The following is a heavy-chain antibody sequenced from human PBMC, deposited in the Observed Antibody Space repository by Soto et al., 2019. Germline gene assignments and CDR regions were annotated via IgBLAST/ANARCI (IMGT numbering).Heavy chain of an antibody. CDR3: ARELGYSYGLEYGMDV. V-gene: IGHV1-69*13. J-gene: IGHJ6*02. CDR2: IIPIFGTA. CDR1: GGTFSSYA. D-gene: IGHD5-18*01. Sequence: SVKVSCKASGGTFSSYAISWVRQAPGQGLEWMGGIIPIFGTANYAQKFQGRVTITADESTSTAYMELSSLRSEDTAVYYCARELGYSYGLEYGMDVWGQGTTVTVSS.